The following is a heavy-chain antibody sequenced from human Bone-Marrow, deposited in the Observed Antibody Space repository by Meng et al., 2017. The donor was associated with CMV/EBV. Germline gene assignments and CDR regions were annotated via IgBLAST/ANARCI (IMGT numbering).Heavy chain of an antibody. J-gene: IGHJ4*02. Sequence: GESLKISCAASGFTFSSYAMHWVRQAPGKGLEWVAVISYDGSNKYYADSVKGRFTISRDNSKNTLYLQMNSLRAEDTAVYYCARDFGSGWYYFDYWGQGTLVTVSS. CDR2: ISYDGSNK. CDR1: GFTFSSYA. CDR3: ARDFGSGWYYFDY. D-gene: IGHD6-19*01. V-gene: IGHV3-30*04.